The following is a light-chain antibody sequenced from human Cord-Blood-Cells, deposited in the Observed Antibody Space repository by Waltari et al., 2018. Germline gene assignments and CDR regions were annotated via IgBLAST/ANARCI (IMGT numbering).Light chain of an antibody. CDR3: AAWDDSLNGGV. CDR2: SNS. J-gene: IGLJ3*02. CDR1: SSNIGSNT. Sequence: QSVLTQPPSASGTPGQRVTISCSGSSSNIGSNTVNWYQQLPGTAPKLLIYSNSQPPSGVPDRFSGSTSGTSASLAISGLQSEDEADYYCAAWDDSLNGGVFGGGTKLTVL. V-gene: IGLV1-44*01.